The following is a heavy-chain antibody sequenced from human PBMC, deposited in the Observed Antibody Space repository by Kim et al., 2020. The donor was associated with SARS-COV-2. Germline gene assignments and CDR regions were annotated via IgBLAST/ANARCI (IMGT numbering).Heavy chain of an antibody. Sequence: GGSLRLSCEASGFTVSSSYMNWVRQAPGKGLEWVAIIYRGGNTYYADSVKGRFTISRDNSKNTLFLQMNSLRAEDTAVHYCARRIATSWDLEYWGQGTLVTVSP. J-gene: IGHJ4*02. CDR2: IYRGGNT. D-gene: IGHD2-2*01. CDR1: GFTVSSSY. V-gene: IGHV3-66*02. CDR3: ARRIATSWDLEY.